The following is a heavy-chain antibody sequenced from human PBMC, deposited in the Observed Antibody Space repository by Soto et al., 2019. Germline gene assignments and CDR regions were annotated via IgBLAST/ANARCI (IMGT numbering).Heavy chain of an antibody. D-gene: IGHD6-13*01. CDR1: GFTFADYA. Sequence: EVQLVESGGGLVQPGRSLRLSCAASGFTFADYAMHWVRQAPGKGLEWVSGISWNSGSIGYAASVKGRFTISRDNAMNSLYLQMNSLRAEDTALYYCAKDIGGGGVVAAAGLDYWGQGTLVTVSS. V-gene: IGHV3-9*01. CDR3: AKDIGGGGVVAAAGLDY. J-gene: IGHJ4*02. CDR2: ISWNSGSI.